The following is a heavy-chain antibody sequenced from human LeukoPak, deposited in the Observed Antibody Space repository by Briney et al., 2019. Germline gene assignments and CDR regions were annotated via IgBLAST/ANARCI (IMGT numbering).Heavy chain of an antibody. J-gene: IGHJ4*02. D-gene: IGHD4/OR15-4a*01. V-gene: IGHV3-23*01. CDR3: AKDRYGADY. Sequence: GGSLRLSCAASGFTFSINAMSWVRQAPGKGLEWVSGSSGSGGSTYYADSVKGRFTISRDNSKNTLYLQMNSLRAEDTAVYYCAKDRYGADYWGQGTLVTVSS. CDR1: GFTFSINA. CDR2: SSGSGGST.